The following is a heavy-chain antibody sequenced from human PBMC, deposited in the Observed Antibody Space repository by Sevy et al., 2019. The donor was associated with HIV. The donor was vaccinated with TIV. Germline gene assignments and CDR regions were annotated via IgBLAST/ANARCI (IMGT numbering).Heavy chain of an antibody. D-gene: IGHD3-16*02. CDR3: ARQNVERRYYDYVWGSYRSSDAFDI. J-gene: IGHJ3*02. CDR1: GFTFSSYS. CDR2: ISSSSSTI. V-gene: IGHV3-48*02. Sequence: GGSLRLSCAASGFTFSSYSMNWVRQAPGKGLEWVSYISSSSSTIYYADSVKGRFTISRDNAKNSLYLQMNSLRDEDTVVYYCARQNVERRYYDYVWGSYRSSDAFDIWGQGTMVTVSS.